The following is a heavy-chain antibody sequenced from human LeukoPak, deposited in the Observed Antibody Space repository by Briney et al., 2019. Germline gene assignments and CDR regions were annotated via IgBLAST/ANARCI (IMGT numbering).Heavy chain of an antibody. V-gene: IGHV1-46*01. J-gene: IGHJ4*02. D-gene: IGHD2-15*01. Sequence: ASVKVSCKASGYTFTSYYMHWVRQAPGQGLEWMGVINPSGGSTSYAQKFQGRVTMTRDMSTSTVYMELSSLRSEDAAVYYCAKAPETTCRGAFCYPFDYWGLGTLVTVSS. CDR1: GYTFTSYY. CDR3: AKAPETTCRGAFCYPFDY. CDR2: INPSGGST.